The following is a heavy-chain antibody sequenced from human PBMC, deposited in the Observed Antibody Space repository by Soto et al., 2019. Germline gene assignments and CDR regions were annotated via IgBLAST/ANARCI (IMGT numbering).Heavy chain of an antibody. CDR1: GGSVTTYY. Sequence: SETLSLTCTVSGGSVTTYYWSWIRQPPGKGLEWIANINYSGSTNYNPSLKSRVTISVDTSKNQFSLKVSSVTAADTAVYYCARDYISGWTRWFDPWGQGTLVTVSS. V-gene: IGHV4-59*02. J-gene: IGHJ5*02. CDR2: INYSGST. CDR3: ARDYISGWTRWFDP. D-gene: IGHD6-19*01.